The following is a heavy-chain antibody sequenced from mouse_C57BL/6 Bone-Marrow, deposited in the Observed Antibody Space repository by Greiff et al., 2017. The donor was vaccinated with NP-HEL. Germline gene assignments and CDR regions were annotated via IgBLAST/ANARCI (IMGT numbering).Heavy chain of an antibody. J-gene: IGHJ3*01. Sequence: EVQLQQSGAELVRPGASVKLSCTASGFNIKDYYMHWVKQRPEQGLEWIGRIDPEDGDTEYAPKFQGKATMTADTSSNTAYLQLSSLTSEDTAVYYCTGRPYYSNSWFAYWGQGTLVTVSA. D-gene: IGHD2-5*01. CDR3: TGRPYYSNSWFAY. CDR2: IDPEDGDT. CDR1: GFNIKDYY. V-gene: IGHV14-1*01.